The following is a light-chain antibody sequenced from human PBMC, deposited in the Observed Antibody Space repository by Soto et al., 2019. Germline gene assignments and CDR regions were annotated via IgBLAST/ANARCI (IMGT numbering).Light chain of an antibody. CDR2: DAS. CDR1: QSISNR. J-gene: IGKJ1*01. Sequence: IHMTDAPSTLSATVLYRVTITFLAIQSISNRLALYQQKPGKAPKVLIYDASSLESGVPSRFSGSGSGTEFILTISSLQPDDFATYYCQHYNSYPWTFGQGTKVDIK. CDR3: QHYNSYPWT. V-gene: IGKV1-5*01.